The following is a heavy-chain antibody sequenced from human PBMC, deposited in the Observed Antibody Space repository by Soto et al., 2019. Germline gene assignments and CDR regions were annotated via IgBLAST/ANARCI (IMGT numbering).Heavy chain of an antibody. Sequence: QVQLVESGGGVVQPGRSLRLSCAASGFTFSSYGMHWVRQAPGKGLEWVAVISYDGSNKYYADSVKGRFTISRDNSKNKLYLKMNSLRDEDTAVYYCAKGPAIVVVPAAMNYYYGMDVWGQGTTVTVSS. CDR2: ISYDGSNK. CDR1: GFTFSSYG. J-gene: IGHJ6*02. V-gene: IGHV3-30*18. CDR3: AKGPAIVVVPAAMNYYYGMDV. D-gene: IGHD2-2*01.